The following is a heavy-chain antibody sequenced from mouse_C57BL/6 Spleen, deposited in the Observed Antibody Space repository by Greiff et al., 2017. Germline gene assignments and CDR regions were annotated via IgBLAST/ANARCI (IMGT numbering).Heavy chain of an antibody. CDR3: ARGGYDDRFDY. V-gene: IGHV1-72*01. D-gene: IGHD2-2*01. CDR2: IDPTNGGT. J-gene: IGHJ2*01. CDR1: GYTFTSYW. Sequence: QVQLQQPGAELVKPGASVKLSCKASGYTFTSYWMHWVKQRPGRGLEWIGRIDPTNGGTKYNEKFKSKATLTVDKPSSTAYMQLSSLTSEYSAVYYCARGGYDDRFDYWGQGTTLTVSS.